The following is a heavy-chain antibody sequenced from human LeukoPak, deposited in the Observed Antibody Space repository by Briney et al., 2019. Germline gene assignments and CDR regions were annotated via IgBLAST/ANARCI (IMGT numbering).Heavy chain of an antibody. CDR2: IIPIFGTA. J-gene: IGHJ4*02. CDR1: GRTFSSYA. D-gene: IGHD3-22*01. V-gene: IGHV1-69*13. CDR3: ARIPSSGPGY. Sequence: RGASVKVSCKASGRTFSSYAISWVRQAPGQGLEWMGGIIPIFGTANYAQKFQGRVTITADESTSTAYMELSSLRSEDTAVYYCARIPSSGPGYWGQGTLVTVSS.